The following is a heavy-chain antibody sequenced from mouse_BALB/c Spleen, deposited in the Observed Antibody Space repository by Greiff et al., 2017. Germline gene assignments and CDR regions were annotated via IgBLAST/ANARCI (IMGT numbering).Heavy chain of an antibody. V-gene: IGHV1-7*01. J-gene: IGHJ4*01. CDR2: INPSTGYT. Sequence: QVQLKESGAELAKPGASVKMSCKASGYTFTSYWMHWVKQRPGQGLEWIGYINPSTGYTEYNQKFKDKATLTADKSSSTAYMQLSSLTSEDSAVCYCARKYYAMDYWGQGTSVTVSS. CDR1: GYTFTSYW. CDR3: ARKYYAMDY.